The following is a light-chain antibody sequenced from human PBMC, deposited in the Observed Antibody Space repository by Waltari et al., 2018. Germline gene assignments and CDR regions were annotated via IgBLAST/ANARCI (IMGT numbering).Light chain of an antibody. CDR3: QQYYSTPLT. CDR2: WAS. J-gene: IGKJ3*01. V-gene: IGKV4-1*01. Sequence: DVVMTQSPDFLAVSLGERATIHCKSSQSLFYSSNNKNYFAWYQQKPGQPPKLLIYWASTRESGVPDRFSGSGSGTDFTLTISSLQAEDVAVYYCQQYYSTPLTFGPGTKVDIK. CDR1: QSLFYSSNNKNY.